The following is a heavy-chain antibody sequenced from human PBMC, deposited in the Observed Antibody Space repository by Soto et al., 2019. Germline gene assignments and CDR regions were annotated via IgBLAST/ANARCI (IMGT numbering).Heavy chain of an antibody. Sequence: DTLSLTCTVSGGSISSYYWSWIRQPPGKGLEWIGYIYYSGSTNYNPSLKSRVTISVDTSKNQFSLKLSSVTAADTAVYYCARMAAAHLYYYYGMDVWGQGTTVTVSS. CDR1: GGSISSYY. CDR3: ARMAAAHLYYYYGMDV. D-gene: IGHD6-13*01. CDR2: IYYSGST. J-gene: IGHJ6*02. V-gene: IGHV4-59*01.